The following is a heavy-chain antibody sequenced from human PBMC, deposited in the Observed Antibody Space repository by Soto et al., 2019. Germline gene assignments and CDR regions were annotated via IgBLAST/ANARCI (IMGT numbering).Heavy chain of an antibody. V-gene: IGHV1-69*12. J-gene: IGHJ2*01. CDR3: SRSFYDILTGYYLYWYFDL. D-gene: IGHD3-9*01. CDR1: GGTFSSYA. Sequence: QVQLVQSGAEVKKPGSSVKVSCKASGGTFSSYAISWVLQAPGHGLEWMGGFIPIFGTANYAQKFQGRVTITADESTSTAYIELSSLRSEDTAVNSCSRSFYDILTGYYLYWYFDLWGRGTMVTVSS. CDR2: FIPIFGTA.